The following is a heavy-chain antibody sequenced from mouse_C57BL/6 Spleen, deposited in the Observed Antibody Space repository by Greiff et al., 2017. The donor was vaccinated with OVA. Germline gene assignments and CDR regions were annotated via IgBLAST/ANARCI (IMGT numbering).Heavy chain of an antibody. J-gene: IGHJ1*03. CDR1: GYTFTSYT. CDR2: INPSSGYT. CDR3: AREIIYYYGSSPRYFDV. Sequence: QQSGAELARPGASVKMSCKASGYTFTSYTMHWVKQRPGQGLEWIGYINPSSGYTKYNQKFKDKATLTADKSSSTAYMQLSSLTSEDSAVYYCAREIIYYYGSSPRYFDVWGTGTTVTVSS. D-gene: IGHD1-1*01. V-gene: IGHV1-4*01.